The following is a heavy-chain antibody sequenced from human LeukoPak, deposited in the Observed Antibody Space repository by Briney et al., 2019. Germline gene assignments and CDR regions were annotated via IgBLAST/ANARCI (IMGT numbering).Heavy chain of an antibody. CDR3: ARSVVRGVITQYYYYYYMDV. V-gene: IGHV1-18*01. D-gene: IGHD3-10*01. J-gene: IGHJ6*03. CDR1: GYTFTKYG. CDR2: ISAYSGHT. Sequence: ASVTVSCKASGYTFTKYGISWVRQAPGKGVEWVGWISAYSGHTDYAQKFQGRLTMTTDTSTSTAYMELSSLRSEDTAVYYCARSVVRGVITQYYYYYYMDVWVKGTTVTISS.